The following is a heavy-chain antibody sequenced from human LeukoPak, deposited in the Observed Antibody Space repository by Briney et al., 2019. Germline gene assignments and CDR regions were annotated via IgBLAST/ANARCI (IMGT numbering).Heavy chain of an antibody. CDR2: IRYDGGNQ. V-gene: IGHV3-30*02. CDR1: GFTFSSYG. Sequence: GGSLRLSCAASGFTFSSYGMHWVRQAPGKGLEWVAFIRYDGGNQYYADSVKGRFTISRDNSKNTLYLQMNSLRAEDTAVYYCAKDSLRRWGQGTLVTVSS. CDR3: AKDSLRR. J-gene: IGHJ4*02. D-gene: IGHD2-15*01.